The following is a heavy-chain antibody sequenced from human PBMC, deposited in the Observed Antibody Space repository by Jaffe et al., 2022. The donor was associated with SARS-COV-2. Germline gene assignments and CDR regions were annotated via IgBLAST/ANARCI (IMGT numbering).Heavy chain of an antibody. CDR2: INPSGGST. Sequence: QVQLVQSGAEVKKPGASVKVSCKASGYTFSSYYMHWVRQAPGQGLEWMGIINPSGGSTTYAQKFQGRVTMTRDTSTSTVYMELSSLRSEDTAVYYCARESEAVRGVTNWFDPWGQGTLVTVSS. CDR3: ARESEAVRGVTNWFDP. CDR1: GYTFSSYY. V-gene: IGHV1-46*01. D-gene: IGHD3-10*01. J-gene: IGHJ5*02.